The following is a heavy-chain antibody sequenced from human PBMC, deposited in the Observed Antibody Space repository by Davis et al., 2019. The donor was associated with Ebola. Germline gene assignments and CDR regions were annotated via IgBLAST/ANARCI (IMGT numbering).Heavy chain of an antibody. Sequence: GESLKISCAASGFTFSSYSINWVRQAPGKGLEWVSSISTSSTYIYYADSVKGRFTISRDNAKNSLYLQMNSLRAEDTATYYCARYCHYTDCSYFDCWGQGTMVAVSS. J-gene: IGHJ4*02. CDR3: ARYCHYTDCSYFDC. D-gene: IGHD3-16*01. V-gene: IGHV3-21*04. CDR2: ISTSSTYI. CDR1: GFTFSSYS.